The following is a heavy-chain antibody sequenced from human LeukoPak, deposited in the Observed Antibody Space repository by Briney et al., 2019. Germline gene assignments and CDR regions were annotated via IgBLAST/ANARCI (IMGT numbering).Heavy chain of an antibody. CDR3: ARESRDTAWSLDL. Sequence: ASVKVSCKASGFTFSGYYMHWVRQALGQGFEWMGWINPNSGGTNFAQKFQGRVTMTRDTSINTVYMELSSLGSDDTAVYYCARESRDTAWSLDLWGQGTLVTVSS. V-gene: IGHV1-2*02. CDR1: GFTFSGYY. CDR2: INPNSGGT. J-gene: IGHJ4*02. D-gene: IGHD1-1*01.